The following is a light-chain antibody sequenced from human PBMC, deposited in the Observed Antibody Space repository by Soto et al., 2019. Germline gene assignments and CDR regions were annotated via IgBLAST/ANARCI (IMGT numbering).Light chain of an antibody. CDR2: GAS. CDR1: QNIDSH. J-gene: IGKJ1*01. CDR3: QQYAEWPLT. Sequence: ILMTQSPATLSVSPGERATLSCRASQNIDSHLAWYQQKPGQAPRVVIFGASTRATGIAARFSGRGSGTDFTLTITSLQSEDFAVYYCQQYAEWPLTFGQGTKVEI. V-gene: IGKV3-15*01.